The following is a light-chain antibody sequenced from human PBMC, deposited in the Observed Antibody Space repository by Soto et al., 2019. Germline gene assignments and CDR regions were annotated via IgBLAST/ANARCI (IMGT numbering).Light chain of an antibody. Sequence: IVMTQSPATLSVSPGERATVTCRASQSVSGNLAWHQQRPGQAPRLLNYAASTRATGIPGRFSASGSGTKFTLTFTGLQSKDVAVYFCQQYYNWPPTFGQGTKVDIK. V-gene: IGKV3D-15*01. CDR2: AAS. J-gene: IGKJ1*01. CDR3: QQYYNWPPT. CDR1: QSVSGN.